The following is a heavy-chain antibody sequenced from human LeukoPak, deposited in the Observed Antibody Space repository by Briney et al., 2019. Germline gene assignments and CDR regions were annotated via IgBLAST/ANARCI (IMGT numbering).Heavy chain of an antibody. CDR2: IYHSGNT. V-gene: IGHV4-30-2*01. Sequence: SQTLSLTCTVSGGSISSGGYYWSWIRQTPGKGLEWLGNIYHSGNTYYNPSLKSRVTISLDRSENQFSLKLSSVTAADTAVYYCARRVNYDFWSGYPTYGDYWGQGTLVTVSS. CDR1: GGSISSGGYY. CDR3: ARRVNYDFWSGYPTYGDY. J-gene: IGHJ4*02. D-gene: IGHD3-3*01.